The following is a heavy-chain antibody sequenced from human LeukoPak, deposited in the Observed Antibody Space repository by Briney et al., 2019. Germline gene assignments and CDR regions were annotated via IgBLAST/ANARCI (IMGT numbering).Heavy chain of an antibody. J-gene: IGHJ4*02. V-gene: IGHV3-33*01. CDR2: IWYDGSNK. D-gene: IGHD5-24*01. CDR1: GFTFSSYG. CDR3: ARRDPGMAIDFDY. Sequence: GGSLRLSCAASGFTFSSYGMHWVRQAPGKGLEWVAVIWYDGSNKYYADSAKGRFTISRDNSKNTLYLQMNSLRAEDTAVYYCARRDPGMAIDFDYWGQGTLVTVSS.